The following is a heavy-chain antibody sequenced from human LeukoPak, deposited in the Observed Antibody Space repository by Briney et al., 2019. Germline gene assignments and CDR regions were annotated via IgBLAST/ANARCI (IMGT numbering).Heavy chain of an antibody. V-gene: IGHV4-59*01. Sequence: PSETLSLTCTVSGGSISSYYWSWIRQPPGKGLEGIGDIYYSGSTNYNPSLKRRVTISEDTSKNQFSPKLSSVSAAETAVYYCARDGGRGAVDYWGQGTLVTVSS. J-gene: IGHJ4*02. CDR1: GGSISSYY. D-gene: IGHD2-15*01. CDR2: IYYSGST. CDR3: ARDGGRGAVDY.